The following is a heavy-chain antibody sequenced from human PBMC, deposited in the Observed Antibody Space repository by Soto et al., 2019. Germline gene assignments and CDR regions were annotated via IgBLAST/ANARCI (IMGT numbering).Heavy chain of an antibody. V-gene: IGHV3-21*01. D-gene: IGHD1-7*01. J-gene: IGHJ4*02. CDR2: ISSSSSYI. Sequence: PGGSLRLSCAASGFTFSSYSMNWVRQAPGKGLEWVSSISSSSSYIYYADSVKGRFTISRDNAKNSLYLQMNSLRAEDTAVYYCASGRRANSYLFDYWGQGTLVTVSS. CDR3: ASGRRANSYLFDY. CDR1: GFTFSSYS.